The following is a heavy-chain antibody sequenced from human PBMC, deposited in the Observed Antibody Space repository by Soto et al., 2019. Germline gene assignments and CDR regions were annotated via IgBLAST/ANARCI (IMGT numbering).Heavy chain of an antibody. Sequence: QLQLQESGPGLVKPSETLSLTCTVSGGSISSSSYYWGWIRQPPGKGLEWIGSIYYSGSTYYNPSLKSRVTISVDTSKNQFSLKLSSVTAADTAVYYCARFWNYEEGYFFDYWGQGTLVTVSS. D-gene: IGHD1-7*01. CDR1: GGSISSSSYY. J-gene: IGHJ4*02. CDR2: IYYSGST. CDR3: ARFWNYEEGYFFDY. V-gene: IGHV4-39*01.